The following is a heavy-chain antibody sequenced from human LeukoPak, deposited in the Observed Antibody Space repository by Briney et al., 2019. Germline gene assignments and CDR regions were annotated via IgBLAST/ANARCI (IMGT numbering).Heavy chain of an antibody. V-gene: IGHV3-23*01. D-gene: IGHD3-16*01. J-gene: IGHJ4*02. CDR2: ISGSGGST. CDR3: AKWNPAPFGGVQYLDY. CDR1: GFTFSSYA. Sequence: PGGSLRLSCAASGFTFSSYAMSWVRQAPGKGLEWVSAISGSGGSTYYADSVKGRFTISRDNSKNTLDLQMDSLRAEDTAVYYCAKWNPAPFGGVQYLDYWGQGTLVTVSS.